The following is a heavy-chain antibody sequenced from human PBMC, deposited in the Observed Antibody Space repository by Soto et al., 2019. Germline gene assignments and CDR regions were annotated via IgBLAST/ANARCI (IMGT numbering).Heavy chain of an antibody. V-gene: IGHV1-69*01. CDR2: IIPIFGTA. CDR3: ASIPVIAAPAPFVMDV. Sequence: QVQLVQSGAEVKKPGSSVKVSCKASGGTFSSYAIRWVRQAPGQGLEWMGGIIPIFGTANYAQKLQGRVTITADESTSTAYMELISLISEDTAVYYCASIPVIAAPAPFVMDVWGQGTTVTVSS. CDR1: GGTFSSYA. D-gene: IGHD6-13*01. J-gene: IGHJ6*02.